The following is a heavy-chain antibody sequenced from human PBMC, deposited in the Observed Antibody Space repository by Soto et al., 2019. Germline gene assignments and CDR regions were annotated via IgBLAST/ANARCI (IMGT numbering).Heavy chain of an antibody. D-gene: IGHD3-9*01. J-gene: IGHJ4*02. CDR3: ARVHTHYDILTGTTYYFDY. CDR2: IYYSGST. V-gene: IGHV4-59*01. CDR1: GGSISSYY. Sequence: PSETLSLTCTVSGGSISSYYWSWIRQPPGKGLEWIGYIYYSGSTNYNPSLKSRVTISVDTSKNQFSLKLSSVTAADTAVYYCARVHTHYDILTGTTYYFDYWGQGTLVTVSS.